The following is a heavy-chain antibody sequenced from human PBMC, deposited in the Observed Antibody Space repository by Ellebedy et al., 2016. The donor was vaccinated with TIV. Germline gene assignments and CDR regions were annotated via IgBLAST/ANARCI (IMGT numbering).Heavy chain of an antibody. CDR2: ISAYNGNT. J-gene: IGHJ4*02. Sequence: AASVKVSCKASGYTDTSYGISWVRQAPGQGLEWMGWISAYNGNTHYAQKHQGRGTMTTDTSTSTGYMELRSLRSDDTAVYYCATTTRTISLCFDYWGQGTLVTVSS. D-gene: IGHD3-3*01. V-gene: IGHV1-18*04. CDR1: GYTDTSYG. CDR3: ATTTRTISLCFDY.